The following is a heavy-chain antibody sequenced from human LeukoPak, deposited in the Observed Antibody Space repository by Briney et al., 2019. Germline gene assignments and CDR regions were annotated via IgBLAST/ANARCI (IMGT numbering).Heavy chain of an antibody. Sequence: SETLSLTCAVYGVSFSAYYWSWIRQPPGKELEWIGEVNHRGDTNYNPSLESRVTMSVDTSKNHFSLKLTSVTAADTAVYYCRVSRYYFDYWGQGALVTVSS. J-gene: IGHJ4*02. CDR3: RVSRYYFDY. CDR2: VNHRGDT. V-gene: IGHV4-34*01. CDR1: GVSFSAYY. D-gene: IGHD5/OR15-5a*01.